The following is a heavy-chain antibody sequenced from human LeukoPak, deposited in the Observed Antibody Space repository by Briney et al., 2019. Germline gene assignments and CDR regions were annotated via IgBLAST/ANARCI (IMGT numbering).Heavy chain of an antibody. D-gene: IGHD3-22*01. Sequence: PSETLSLTCTVPGGSISSYYWSWIRQPPGKGLEWIGYIYYSGSTNYNPSLKSRVTISVDTSKNQFSLKLSSVTAADTAVYYCARHKYYYDSSGYWGAFDIWGQGTMVTVSS. CDR1: GGSISSYY. V-gene: IGHV4-59*08. J-gene: IGHJ3*02. CDR3: ARHKYYYDSSGYWGAFDI. CDR2: IYYSGST.